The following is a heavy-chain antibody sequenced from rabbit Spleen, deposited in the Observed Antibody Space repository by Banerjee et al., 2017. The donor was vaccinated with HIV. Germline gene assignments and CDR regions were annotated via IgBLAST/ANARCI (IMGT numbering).Heavy chain of an antibody. CDR3: ARDLVVAIGWNFNL. V-gene: IGHV1S45*01. CDR1: GFDLSSYYY. Sequence: QEQLVESGGGLVKPEGSLTLTCKASGFDLSSYYYMCWVRQAPGKGLEWIACIDSGSSGFTYFANWAKGRFIMSRTSSTTVTLQMTSLTAADTATYFCARDLVVAIGWNFNLWGPGTLVTVS. CDR2: IDSGSSGFT. J-gene: IGHJ4*01. D-gene: IGHD3-3*01.